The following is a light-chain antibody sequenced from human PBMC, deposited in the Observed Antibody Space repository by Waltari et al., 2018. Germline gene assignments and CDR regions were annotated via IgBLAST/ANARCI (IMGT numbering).Light chain of an antibody. Sequence: IVMTQSPDSLGVSLGERATINCRSSRSLLSSSNNKNYLAWYQQKPGQPPRLLMYWASLRESGVPERFSGSGSATDFTLTISSLQAEDVAVYYCQQYYTSPLTFGGGTKVEIK. J-gene: IGKJ4*01. V-gene: IGKV4-1*01. CDR3: QQYYTSPLT. CDR1: RSLLSSSNNKNY. CDR2: WAS.